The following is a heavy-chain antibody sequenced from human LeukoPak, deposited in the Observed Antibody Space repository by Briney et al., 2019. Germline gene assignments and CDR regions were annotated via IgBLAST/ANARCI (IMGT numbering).Heavy chain of an antibody. D-gene: IGHD4-17*01. CDR2: IIPIFGTA. CDR1: GGTFSSYA. V-gene: IGHV1-69*13. Sequence: SVKVSCKASGGTFSSYAISWVRQAPGQGLEWMGGIIPIFGTANYAQKFQGRVTITADESTSTAYMELSSLRSEDTAVYYCARDEATYGDYGDWFDPWGQGTLVTVSS. CDR3: ARDEATYGDYGDWFDP. J-gene: IGHJ5*02.